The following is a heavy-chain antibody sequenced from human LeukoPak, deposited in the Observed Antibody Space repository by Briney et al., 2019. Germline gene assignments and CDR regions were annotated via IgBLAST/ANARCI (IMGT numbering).Heavy chain of an antibody. CDR3: AKDKIGRWLPYYYFDY. J-gene: IGHJ4*02. CDR2: ISGSGGST. V-gene: IGHV3-23*01. Sequence: GGSLRLSCAASGFIFSSYAMSWVRQAPGKGLEWVSAISGSGGSTYYADSVKGRFTISRDNSKNTLYLQMNSLRAEDTAVYYCAKDKIGRWLPYYYFDYWGQGTLVTVSS. CDR1: GFIFSSYA. D-gene: IGHD5-24*01.